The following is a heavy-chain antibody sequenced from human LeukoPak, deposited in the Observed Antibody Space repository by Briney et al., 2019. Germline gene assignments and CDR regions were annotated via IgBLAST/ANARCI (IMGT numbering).Heavy chain of an antibody. D-gene: IGHD2-15*01. CDR3: ARDNDSRDPTHFDY. Sequence: SVKVSCKASGGTFNSYAISWVRQAPGQGLEWMGGIIPIFGTTNYARKFRGRVTLTADKSTRTAYMELSSLRSEDTAVYYCARDNDSRDPTHFDYWGQGTLVTVSS. CDR2: IIPIFGTT. CDR1: GGTFNSYA. J-gene: IGHJ4*02. V-gene: IGHV1-69*06.